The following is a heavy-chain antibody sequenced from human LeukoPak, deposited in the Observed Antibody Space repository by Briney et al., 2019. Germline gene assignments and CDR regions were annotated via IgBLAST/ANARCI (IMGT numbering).Heavy chain of an antibody. Sequence: GGSLRLSSAASGFTFSSYAMHWVREAPGKGLEWVAVISYDGSNKYYADSVKGRFTISRDNSKNTLYLQMNSLRAEDTAVYYCAREKGYSSGDLDYWGQGTLVTVSS. CDR1: GFTFSSYA. CDR3: AREKGYSSGDLDY. J-gene: IGHJ4*02. D-gene: IGHD6-19*01. V-gene: IGHV3-30*04. CDR2: ISYDGSNK.